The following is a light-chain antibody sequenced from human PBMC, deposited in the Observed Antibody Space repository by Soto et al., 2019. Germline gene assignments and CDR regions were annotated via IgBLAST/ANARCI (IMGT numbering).Light chain of an antibody. Sequence: QSLLTQPPSVSGAPGQRVTISCTGSSSNIGAHYDVHWYQQLPGTAPKLLIYGNSNRPSGVPDRFSGSKSGTSASLAITGLQAEDEADYYRQSYDNSLSLQVVGTGTKVTVL. CDR1: SSNIGAHYD. CDR3: QSYDNSLSLQV. CDR2: GNS. V-gene: IGLV1-40*01. J-gene: IGLJ1*01.